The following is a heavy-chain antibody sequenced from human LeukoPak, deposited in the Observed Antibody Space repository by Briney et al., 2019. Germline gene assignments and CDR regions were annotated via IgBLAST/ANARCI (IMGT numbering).Heavy chain of an antibody. CDR1: GFTFSSYS. Sequence: GGSLRLSCAASGFTFSSYSMNWVRQAPGKGLEWVSSISSSSSYIYYADSVKGQFTISRDNAKNSLYLQMNSLRAEDTAVYYCARTLRITMVRGVIPEFDYWGQGTLVTVSS. V-gene: IGHV3-21*01. D-gene: IGHD3-10*01. CDR2: ISSSSSYI. J-gene: IGHJ4*02. CDR3: ARTLRITMVRGVIPEFDY.